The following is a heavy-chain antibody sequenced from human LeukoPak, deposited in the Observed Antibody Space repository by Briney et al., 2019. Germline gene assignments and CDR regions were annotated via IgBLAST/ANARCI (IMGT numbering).Heavy chain of an antibody. V-gene: IGHV3-49*04. CDR3: TRCRGIAARGYYYYMDV. D-gene: IGHD6-6*01. Sequence: GGSLRLSCLVSGLTFGDYSMNWVRQAPGKGLEWVGFIRSAAYGGTAEYAASVEGRFTISRDDSKNVAYLQLNSLKTEDTGVYYCTRCRGIAARGYYYYMDVWGKGTTVTVSS. CDR1: GLTFGDYS. J-gene: IGHJ6*03. CDR2: IRSAAYGGTA.